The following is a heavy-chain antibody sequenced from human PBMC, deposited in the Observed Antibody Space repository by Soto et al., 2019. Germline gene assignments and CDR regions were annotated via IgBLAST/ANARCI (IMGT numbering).Heavy chain of an antibody. CDR2: INPNSGGT. Sequence: ASVKVSCKASGYTFTGYYMHWVRQAPGQGLEWMGWINPNSGGTNYAQKFQGWVTMTRDTSISTAYMELSRLRSDDTAVYYCARDPGITGTTYGMDVWGQGTTVTVSS. D-gene: IGHD1-7*01. CDR3: ARDPGITGTTYGMDV. J-gene: IGHJ6*02. V-gene: IGHV1-2*04. CDR1: GYTFTGYY.